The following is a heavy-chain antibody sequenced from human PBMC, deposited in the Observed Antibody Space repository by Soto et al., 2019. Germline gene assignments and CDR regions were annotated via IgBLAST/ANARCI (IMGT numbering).Heavy chain of an antibody. V-gene: IGHV1-2*02. CDR1: QYTFTNYS. Sequence: SVKVSCRASQYTFTNYSLHWVRQAPGQRPEWMGWINNGGGTIYAQKFQGRLTMTRDTSITTAYMELSRLSSDDTAFYYCATSSDWSPLLDYWGQGTLVTVSS. CDR3: ATSSDWSPLLDY. J-gene: IGHJ4*02. D-gene: IGHD6-19*01. CDR2: INNGGGT.